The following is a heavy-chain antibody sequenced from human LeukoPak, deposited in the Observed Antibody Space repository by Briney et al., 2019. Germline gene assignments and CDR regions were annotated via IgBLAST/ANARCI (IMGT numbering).Heavy chain of an antibody. V-gene: IGHV4-39*07. CDR1: DGSISTQYY. CDR2: IYYSGST. Sequence: PSETLSLTCTVSDGSISTQYYWGWIRQPPGKGLEWIGHIYYSGSTYYSPSLKSRVTISLDTSKNQFSLKLTSVTAADTAVYYCARVYQSAEYYFDYWGQGNLVSVSS. J-gene: IGHJ4*02. CDR3: ARVYQSAEYYFDY. D-gene: IGHD2-2*01.